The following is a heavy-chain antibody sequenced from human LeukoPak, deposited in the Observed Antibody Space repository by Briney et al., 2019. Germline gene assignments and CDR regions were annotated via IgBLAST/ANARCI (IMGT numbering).Heavy chain of an antibody. CDR3: ARGAPTTRIGAGRFDY. D-gene: IGHD5-12*01. J-gene: IGHJ4*02. V-gene: IGHV1-46*01. Sequence: ASVKASCKAFRYSLTNYYVHWVRQAPGQGLEWMGEIKPSGGSTSYAQKFQGRITVTSDTYTNTVYMHLSSLRSEDTATYYCARGAPTTRIGAGRFDYWGQGSLLTVAS. CDR2: IKPSGGST. CDR1: RYSLTNYY.